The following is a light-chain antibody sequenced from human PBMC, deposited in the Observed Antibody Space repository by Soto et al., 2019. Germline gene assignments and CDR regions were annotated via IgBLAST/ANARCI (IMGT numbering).Light chain of an antibody. CDR1: QSVSSN. Sequence: IVLTQSPGTLSLSPGERATLSCRASQSVSSNLAWYQQKPGQAPRLLIYGASTRATGIPARFSGSGSGTEFTLIINRLDPEDSAVYYCQHNGRSFGQGTRLEIK. J-gene: IGKJ5*01. CDR3: QHNGRS. CDR2: GAS. V-gene: IGKV3-20*01.